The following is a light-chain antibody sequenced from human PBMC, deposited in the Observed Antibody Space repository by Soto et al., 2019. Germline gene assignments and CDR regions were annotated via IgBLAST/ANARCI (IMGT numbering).Light chain of an antibody. J-gene: IGKJ4*01. CDR3: QQYRSNKLN. Sequence: IVMTQSPDSLAVSLGEGATINCRSSQSLLFSSNNKNYLAWYQQKAGQPPRLLISWASTRESGVPDRFSGSGSGSDFTLTISSLQAEDVEVYYCQQYRSNKLNFGGGTKGDI. CDR2: WAS. V-gene: IGKV4-1*01. CDR1: QSLLFSSNNKNY.